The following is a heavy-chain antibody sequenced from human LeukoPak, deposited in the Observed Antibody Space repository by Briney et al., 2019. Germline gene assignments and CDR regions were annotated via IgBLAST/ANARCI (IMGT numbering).Heavy chain of an antibody. V-gene: IGHV4-59*08. CDR3: ASDRIEVDAFDI. J-gene: IGHJ3*02. D-gene: IGHD2-15*01. CDR1: GGSISSYY. CDR2: IHYSGST. Sequence: TSETLSLTCTVSGGSISSYYWSWIRQPPGKGLEWIGYIHYSGSTNYNPSLKSRVTISVDTSKNQFSLKLSSVTAADTAVYYCASDRIEVDAFDIWGQGTVVTVSS.